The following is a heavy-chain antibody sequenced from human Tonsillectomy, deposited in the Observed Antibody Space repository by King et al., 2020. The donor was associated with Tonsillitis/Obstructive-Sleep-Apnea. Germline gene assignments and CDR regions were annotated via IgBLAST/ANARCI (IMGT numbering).Heavy chain of an antibody. D-gene: IGHD4/OR15-4a*01. CDR3: AREVYGEYNWYGLDV. Sequence: QVQLVESGAEVKKPGSSEKVSCKASGGTFSSHAISWVRQAPGQGLEWMGAIIPILGIVNYAQKFQGRVTITADKSTSTAYMELSSLTSEDTAVYYCAREVYGEYNWYGLDVWGQGTTVTVSS. CDR1: GGTFSSHA. V-gene: IGHV1-69*10. J-gene: IGHJ6*02. CDR2: IIPILGIV.